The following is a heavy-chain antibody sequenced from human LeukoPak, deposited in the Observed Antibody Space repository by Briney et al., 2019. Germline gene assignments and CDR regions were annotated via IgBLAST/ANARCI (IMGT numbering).Heavy chain of an antibody. Sequence: GGSLRLSCAASAFTFSSYWMSWVRQAPGKGLEWVANIKQDGSEKYYVDSVKGRFTISRDNAKNSLYLQMNSLRAEDTAVYYCARVGSRGLLWFGELSFDYWGQGTLVTVSS. V-gene: IGHV3-7*01. CDR1: AFTFSSYW. CDR2: IKQDGSEK. J-gene: IGHJ4*02. CDR3: ARVGSRGLLWFGELSFDY. D-gene: IGHD3-10*01.